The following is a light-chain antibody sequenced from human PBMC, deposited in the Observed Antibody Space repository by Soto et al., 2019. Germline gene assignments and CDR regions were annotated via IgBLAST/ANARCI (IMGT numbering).Light chain of an antibody. J-gene: IGKJ4*01. Sequence: DIQITQSPSTLSASVGDRVTITCRASQSISSRLARYQQKPGKAPKLLIYKASSLEGRVPSRFSGSGYGTDFTLTISSLQPDDFATYYCQQYHSYSLTLGGGTKVDIK. CDR3: QQYHSYSLT. CDR1: QSISSR. CDR2: KAS. V-gene: IGKV1-5*03.